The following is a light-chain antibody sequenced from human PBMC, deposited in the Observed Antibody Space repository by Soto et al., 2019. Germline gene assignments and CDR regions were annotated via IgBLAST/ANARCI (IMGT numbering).Light chain of an antibody. Sequence: EIVMTQSPATLSVSPGERATLSCRASQSVSSNLAWYQQKPGQAPRLLIYGPSTRATGIPARFSGSESGTEFTLTISSLQSEDFAGYYCQQNNNWPPTWSSGQGTKVEIK. CDR1: QSVSSN. V-gene: IGKV3-15*01. CDR2: GPS. CDR3: QQNNNWPPTWS. J-gene: IGKJ1*01.